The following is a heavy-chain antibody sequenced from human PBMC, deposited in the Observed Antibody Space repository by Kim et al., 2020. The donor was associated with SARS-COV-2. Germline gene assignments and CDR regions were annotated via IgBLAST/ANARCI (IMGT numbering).Heavy chain of an antibody. CDR2: IYYSGST. Sequence: SETLSLTCTVSGGSISSSSYYWGWIRQPPGKGLEWIGSIYYSGSTYYNPSLKSRVTISVDTSKNQFSLKLSSVTAADTAVYYCARGRELLRYYFDYWGQGTLVTVSS. CDR3: ARGRELLRYYFDY. D-gene: IGHD1-26*01. CDR1: GGSISSSSYY. J-gene: IGHJ4*02. V-gene: IGHV4-39*01.